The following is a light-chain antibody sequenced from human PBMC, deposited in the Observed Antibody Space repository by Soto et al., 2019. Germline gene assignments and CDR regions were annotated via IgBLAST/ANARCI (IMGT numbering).Light chain of an antibody. V-gene: IGKV3-20*01. CDR2: GAS. Sequence: EIVLTQSPGTLSLSPGERATLSCRASQGVSSSYLAWYQQKPGQAPRLLIYGASSRATGIPDRFSGSGSGTDFALTISSLQPDDFATYYCQQYNTLWTFGQGTKVDIK. CDR3: QQYNTLWT. CDR1: QGVSSSY. J-gene: IGKJ1*01.